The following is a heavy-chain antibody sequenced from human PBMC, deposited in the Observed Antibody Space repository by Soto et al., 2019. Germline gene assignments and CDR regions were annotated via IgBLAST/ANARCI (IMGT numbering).Heavy chain of an antibody. CDR3: ARHGFYGDYSSNYFDP. J-gene: IGHJ5*02. Sequence: GESLKISCTGSGYLFTNYWIAWVRQMTGKGLEYMGIVYPSDSTTRYSPSFQGKVTISADKSISTAYLQWNSLKASDPAMYYCARHGFYGDYSSNYFDPCAQGTLVTVYS. CDR2: VYPSDSTT. D-gene: IGHD4-17*01. V-gene: IGHV5-51*01. CDR1: GYLFTNYW.